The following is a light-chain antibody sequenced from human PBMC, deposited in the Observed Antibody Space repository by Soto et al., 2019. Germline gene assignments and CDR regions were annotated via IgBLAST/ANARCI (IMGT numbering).Light chain of an antibody. CDR3: QQYNSYSPPWT. J-gene: IGKJ1*01. V-gene: IGKV1-5*03. CDR2: KAS. Sequence: DIQMTQSPSTLSASVGDRVTITCRASHSVTSWLAWYQQEPGKAPKLLIYKASSLESGVPSRFSGSGSGTEFTLTISSLQPDDFATYYCQQYNSYSPPWTFGQGTKVEIK. CDR1: HSVTSW.